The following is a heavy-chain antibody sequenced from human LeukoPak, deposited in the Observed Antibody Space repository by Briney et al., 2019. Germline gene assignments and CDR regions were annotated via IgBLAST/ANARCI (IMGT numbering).Heavy chain of an antibody. J-gene: IGHJ4*02. CDR1: GFTFGDYY. CDR3: ARDAIDSSGFDFDY. V-gene: IGHV3-11*01. CDR2: ISTSAGTI. D-gene: IGHD3-22*01. Sequence: KSGESLRLSCAASGFTFGDYYMTWIRQAPGKGLEWISYISTSAGTIYYADSVKGRFTISRDNAKNSLYLQMNSLRAEDTAVYYCARDAIDSSGFDFDYWGQGALVTVSS.